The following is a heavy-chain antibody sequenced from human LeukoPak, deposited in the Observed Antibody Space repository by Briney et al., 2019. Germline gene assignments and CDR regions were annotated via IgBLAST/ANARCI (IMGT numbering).Heavy chain of an antibody. J-gene: IGHJ3*02. V-gene: IGHV4-30-2*01. CDR2: IYHSGST. CDR1: GGSISSGGYS. Sequence: SQTLSLTCAVSGGSISSGGYSWSWIRQPPGKGLEWIGYIYHSGSTYYNPSLKSRVTISVGRSKNQFSLKLSSVTAADTAVYYCASSERGRYCSGGSCQPDAFDIWGQGTMVTVSS. D-gene: IGHD2-15*01. CDR3: ASSERGRYCSGGSCQPDAFDI.